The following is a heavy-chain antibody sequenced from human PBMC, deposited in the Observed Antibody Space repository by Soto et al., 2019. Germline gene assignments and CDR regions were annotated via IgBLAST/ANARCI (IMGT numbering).Heavy chain of an antibody. CDR3: ARDRAAYCSSTSCSGWFDP. CDR2: IYHSGST. CDR1: GGSISRGGYS. Sequence: LSLTCAVSGGSISRGGYSWSWIRQPPGKGLEWIGYIYHSGSTYYNPSLKSRVTISVDRSKNQFSLKLSSVTAADTAVYYCARDRAAYCSSTSCSGWFDPWGQGTLVTVSS. V-gene: IGHV4-30-2*01. J-gene: IGHJ5*02. D-gene: IGHD2-2*01.